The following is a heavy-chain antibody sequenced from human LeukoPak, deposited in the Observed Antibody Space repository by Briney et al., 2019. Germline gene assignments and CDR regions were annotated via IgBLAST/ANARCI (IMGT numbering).Heavy chain of an antibody. Sequence: GASVKVSCKASGYTFTSYYMHWVRQAPGQGLEWMGIINPSGGSTSYAQKFQGRVTMTRDMSTSTAYMELSSLRSEDTAVYYCARECSSTSCHNWFDPWGQGTLVTVSS. J-gene: IGHJ5*02. CDR1: GYTFTSYY. CDR2: INPSGGST. CDR3: ARECSSTSCHNWFDP. D-gene: IGHD2-2*01. V-gene: IGHV1-46*01.